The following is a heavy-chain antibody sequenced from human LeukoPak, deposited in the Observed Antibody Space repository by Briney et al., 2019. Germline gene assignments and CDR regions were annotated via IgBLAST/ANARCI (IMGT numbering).Heavy chain of an antibody. CDR3: ARDRRGYSAYDGEGFDY. CDR2: ISADNGNT. CDR1: GFTFNNYG. Sequence: ASVKVSCKASGFTFNNYGFSWVRQAPGQGLQWMGWISADNGNTKYAQNLQDRVIMTTDRSTGTAYVELTSLRSDDTAVYYCARDRRGYSAYDGEGFDYWGQGTLVTVSS. V-gene: IGHV1-18*04. J-gene: IGHJ4*02. D-gene: IGHD5-12*01.